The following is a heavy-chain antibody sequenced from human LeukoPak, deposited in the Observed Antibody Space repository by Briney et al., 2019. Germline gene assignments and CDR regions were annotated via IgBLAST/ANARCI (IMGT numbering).Heavy chain of an antibody. D-gene: IGHD3-22*01. Sequence: GGSLRLSCEASGFTFSRFGMHWVRQAPGKGLEWVAFIRYDESNKYYADSVKGRFTVSRDNSKNTLYLQMNSLRAEDTAVYYCAKGLNSYDSSGYPSWGQGTLVTVSS. V-gene: IGHV3-30*02. CDR3: AKGLNSYDSSGYPS. CDR2: IRYDESNK. CDR1: GFTFSRFG. J-gene: IGHJ4*02.